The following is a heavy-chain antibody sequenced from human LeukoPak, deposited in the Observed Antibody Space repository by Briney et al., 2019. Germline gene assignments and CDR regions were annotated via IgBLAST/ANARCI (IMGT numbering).Heavy chain of an antibody. D-gene: IGHD3-10*01. CDR3: AIYYYGSGSYSRSSGY. Sequence: SETLSLTCAVYGGSFSGYYWSWIRQPPGKGLEWSGEINHSGGTNYNPSLKSRVTISVDTSKTQFSLKLSSMTAADTAVYYCAIYYYGSGSYSRSSGYWGQGTLVTVSS. CDR2: INHSGGT. CDR1: GGSFSGYY. J-gene: IGHJ4*02. V-gene: IGHV4-34*01.